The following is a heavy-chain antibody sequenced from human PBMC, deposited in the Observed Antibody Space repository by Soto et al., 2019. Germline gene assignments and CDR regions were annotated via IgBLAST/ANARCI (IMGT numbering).Heavy chain of an antibody. CDR1: GFTFSSYA. J-gene: IGHJ5*02. CDR3: ARDCRYCSGGSCYPRWGFAP. Sequence: PGGSLRLSCAASGFTFSSYAMHWVRQAPGKGLEWVAVISYDGSNKYYADSVKGRFTISRDNSKNTLYLQMNSLRAEDTAVYFCARDCRYCSGGSCYPRWGFAPWGQGT. CDR2: ISYDGSNK. D-gene: IGHD2-15*01. V-gene: IGHV3-30-3*01.